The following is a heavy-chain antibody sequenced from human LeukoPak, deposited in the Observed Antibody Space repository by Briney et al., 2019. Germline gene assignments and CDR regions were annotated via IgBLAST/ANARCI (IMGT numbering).Heavy chain of an antibody. V-gene: IGHV3-23*01. J-gene: IGHJ4*02. Sequence: GALILSCVASGFTFSTYAMSRVRQAPGKGLEWVSSISGSGAITFYADSVKGRFTISRDNSKNTLYLRMNSLRAEDTAVYYCAKDRPNYYDSSGHYYRRDGDYWGQGTLATVSS. D-gene: IGHD3-22*01. CDR2: ISGSGAIT. CDR1: GFTFSTYA. CDR3: AKDRPNYYDSSGHYYRRDGDY.